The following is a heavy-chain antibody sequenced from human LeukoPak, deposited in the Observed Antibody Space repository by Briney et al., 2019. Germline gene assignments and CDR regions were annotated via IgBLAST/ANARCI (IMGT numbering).Heavy chain of an antibody. CDR3: ASGRGDYYDSSGPIDY. Sequence: GASLKISCKGSGYSFTSYWIGWVRQLPGKGLEWMGIIYPGDSDTRYSPSFQGQVTISADKSISTAYLQWSSLKASDTAMYYCASGRGDYYDSSGPIDYWGQGTLVTVSS. J-gene: IGHJ4*02. D-gene: IGHD3-22*01. V-gene: IGHV5-51*01. CDR1: GYSFTSYW. CDR2: IYPGDSDT.